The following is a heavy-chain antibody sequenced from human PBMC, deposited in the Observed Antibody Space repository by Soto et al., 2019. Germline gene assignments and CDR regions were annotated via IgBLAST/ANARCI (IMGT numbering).Heavy chain of an antibody. CDR2: IRGSGGIT. CDR3: AKGLLIMVRKVIIPPQYYYGMDV. V-gene: IGHV3-23*01. CDR1: GFTFGDHA. J-gene: IGHJ6*02. D-gene: IGHD3-10*01. Sequence: GGSLRLSCAASGFTFGDHAMSWVRQAPGKGLEWVSVIRGSGGITYYEDSVKGRFTISRGNAKNTLYLQMNSLRAEDTAVYYCAKGLLIMVRKVIIPPQYYYGMDVWGQGTTVTVSS.